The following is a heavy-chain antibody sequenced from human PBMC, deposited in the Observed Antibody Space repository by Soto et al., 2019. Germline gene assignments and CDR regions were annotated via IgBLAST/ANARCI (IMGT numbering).Heavy chain of an antibody. V-gene: IGHV3-23*01. CDR1: GFTFSSYA. Sequence: GGSLRLSCAASGFTFSSYAMSWVRQAPGKGLEWVSAISGSGGSTYYADSVKGRFTISRDNSKNTLYLQMNSLRAEDTAVYYCAKDGRVSPLEWLTNWFDPWGQGTLVTVSS. J-gene: IGHJ5*02. CDR2: ISGSGGST. D-gene: IGHD3-3*01. CDR3: AKDGRVSPLEWLTNWFDP.